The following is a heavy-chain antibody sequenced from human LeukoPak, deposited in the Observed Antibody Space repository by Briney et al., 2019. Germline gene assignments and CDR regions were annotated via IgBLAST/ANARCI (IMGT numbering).Heavy chain of an antibody. CDR2: INPNSGGT. D-gene: IGHD3-10*01. J-gene: IGHJ3*02. CDR1: GYTFTSYG. V-gene: IGHV1-2*02. CDR3: ASPAPGYYGSGSYHPFDI. Sequence: ASVKVSCKASGYTFTSYGISWVRQAPGQGLEWMGWINPNSGGTNYAQKFQGRVTMTRDTSISTAYMELSRLRSDDTAVYYCASPAPGYYGSGSYHPFDIWGQGTMVTVSS.